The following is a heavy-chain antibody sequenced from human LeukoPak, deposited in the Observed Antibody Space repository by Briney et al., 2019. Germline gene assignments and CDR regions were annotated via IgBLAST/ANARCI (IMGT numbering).Heavy chain of an antibody. CDR2: ISWNSGSI. V-gene: IGHV3-9*01. D-gene: IGHD6-25*01. CDR3: AKGQAAGFNDVFYI. CDR1: GFTFDDYA. Sequence: PGGSLRLSCAASGFTFDDYAMHWVRQAPGKGLEWVSGISWNSGSIGYADSVKGRFTISRDNAKNSLYLQMNSLRAEDTALYYCAKGQAAGFNDVFYIWGKGKMVPAS. J-gene: IGHJ3*02.